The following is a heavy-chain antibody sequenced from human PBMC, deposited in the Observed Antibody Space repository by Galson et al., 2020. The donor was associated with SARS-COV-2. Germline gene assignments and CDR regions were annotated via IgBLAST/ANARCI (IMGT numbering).Heavy chain of an antibody. J-gene: IGHJ4*02. CDR2: IYPGDSDT. CDR3: AKRGYCTNGVCYGIDY. Sequence: GESLKISCKGSGYSFSNYWIGWVRQMPGKGLEWMGIIYPGDSDTRYSPSFQGQVTISADKSISTAYLQWSSLKASDTAMYYCAKRGYCTNGVCYGIDYWGQGTPVTVSS. V-gene: IGHV5-51*01. CDR1: GYSFSNYW. D-gene: IGHD2-8*01.